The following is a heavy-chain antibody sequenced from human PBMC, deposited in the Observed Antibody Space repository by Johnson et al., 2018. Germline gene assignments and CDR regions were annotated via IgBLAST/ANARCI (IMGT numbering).Heavy chain of an antibody. J-gene: IGHJ3*02. CDR1: GDSVSSNTAG. CDR3: VRGGCSCNI. D-gene: IGHD2-15*01. V-gene: IGHV6-1*01. CDR2: TYYRSKWYN. Sequence: QVQLQQSGPGLVKPSQTLSLTCAISGDSVSSNTAGWNWIRHSPSRGLEWLGRTYYRSKWYNDYAVSVKSRITINPDTSKNQFSLHLNSVPPEATAVYYCVRGGCSCNIWGQGKLVTVSS.